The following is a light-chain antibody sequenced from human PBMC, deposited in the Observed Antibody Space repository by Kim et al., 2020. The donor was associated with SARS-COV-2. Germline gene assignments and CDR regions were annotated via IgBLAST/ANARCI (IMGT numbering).Light chain of an antibody. CDR1: QSVRSD. CDR2: GTS. Sequence: SVSPGERATLSCRASQSVRSDLAWYQQKPGQAPRLLIYGTSTTATGIPARFSGSGSGTEFTLTISSLQSEDFAVYYCQQYNNWPLTFGGGTKVDIK. V-gene: IGKV3-15*01. CDR3: QQYNNWPLT. J-gene: IGKJ4*01.